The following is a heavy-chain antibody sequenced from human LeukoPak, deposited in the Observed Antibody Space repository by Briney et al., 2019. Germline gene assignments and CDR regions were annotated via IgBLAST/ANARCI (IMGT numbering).Heavy chain of an antibody. CDR2: MSYSGST. J-gene: IGHJ3*02. V-gene: IGHV4-39*01. D-gene: IGHD3-10*01. CDR1: GGSISSTNYY. CDR3: TRYGSGSDDAFDI. Sequence: PSETLSLTCTVSGGSISSTNYYWGWIRQTPGKSLEWIGSMSYSGSTYYNPSLKSRVTVFVDTSKNQFSLKLSSVTAADTAVYYCTRYGSGSDDAFDIWGHGAMVTVSS.